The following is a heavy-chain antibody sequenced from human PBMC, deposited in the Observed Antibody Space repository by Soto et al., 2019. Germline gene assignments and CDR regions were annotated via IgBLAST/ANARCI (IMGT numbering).Heavy chain of an antibody. J-gene: IGHJ4*02. Sequence: ETLSLTCAVYGGSFSGYYWSWIRQPPGKGLEWIGEINHSGSTNYNPSLKSRVTISVDTSKNQFSLKLSSVTAADTAVYYCARGAPLLVVVVAATANFDYWGQGTLVTVSS. V-gene: IGHV4-34*01. D-gene: IGHD2-15*01. CDR1: GGSFSGYY. CDR2: INHSGST. CDR3: ARGAPLLVVVVAATANFDY.